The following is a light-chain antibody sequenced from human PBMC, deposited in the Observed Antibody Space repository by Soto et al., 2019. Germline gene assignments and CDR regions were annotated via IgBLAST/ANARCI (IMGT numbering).Light chain of an antibody. CDR3: SSYVKGAPVI. CDR2: EVT. Sequence: QSALTQPAFVSGSPGQSITISCTGTTNDIGSYNLVSWYQNHPGKAPRLMIYEVTKRPSGVSNRFSGSKSGYTASLTISGLQAEDEADYFCSSYVKGAPVIFGGGTKVTVL. V-gene: IGLV2-23*02. CDR1: TNDIGSYNL. J-gene: IGLJ2*01.